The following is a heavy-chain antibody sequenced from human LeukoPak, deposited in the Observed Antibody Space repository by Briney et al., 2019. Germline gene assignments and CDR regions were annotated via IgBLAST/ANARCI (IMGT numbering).Heavy chain of an antibody. CDR3: ARRYCSGSSCYSDNWFDP. CDR2: IYYSGST. J-gene: IGHJ5*02. V-gene: IGHV4-39*01. Sequence: SETLSLTCTASGGSISSSSYYWGWIRQPPGKGLEWIGSIYYSGSTYYNPSLKSRVTISVDTSKNQFSLKLSSVTAADTAVYYCARRYCSGSSCYSDNWFDPWGQGTLVTVSS. D-gene: IGHD2-15*01. CDR1: GGSISSSSYY.